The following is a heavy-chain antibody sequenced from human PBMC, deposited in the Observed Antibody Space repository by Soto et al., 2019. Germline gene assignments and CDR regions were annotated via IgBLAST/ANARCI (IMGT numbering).Heavy chain of an antibody. Sequence: QVQLVQSGAEVKKPGSSVKVSCKASGGTFSSYTISWVRQAPGQGLEWMGRIIPILGIANYAQKFQGRVTITADKSTSKAYMELSSLRSEDTAVYYCARGGGYSGYDLDYWGQGTLVTVSS. CDR2: IIPILGIA. J-gene: IGHJ4*02. V-gene: IGHV1-69*02. CDR3: ARGGGYSGYDLDY. CDR1: GGTFSSYT. D-gene: IGHD5-12*01.